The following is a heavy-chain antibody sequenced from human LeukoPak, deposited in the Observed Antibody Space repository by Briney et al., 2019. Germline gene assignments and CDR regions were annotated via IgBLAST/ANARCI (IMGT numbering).Heavy chain of an antibody. CDR2: ISAYNGNT. CDR3: ARISATGPVSSWYFDL. V-gene: IGHV1-18*01. CDR1: GYTFTSYG. D-gene: IGHD3-9*01. Sequence: ASVKVSCKASGYTFTSYGISWVRQAPGQGLEWMGWISAYNGNTNYAQKLQGRVTMTTDTSTSTAYMELRSLRSDDTAVYYCARISATGPVSSWYFDLWGRGTLVTVSS. J-gene: IGHJ2*01.